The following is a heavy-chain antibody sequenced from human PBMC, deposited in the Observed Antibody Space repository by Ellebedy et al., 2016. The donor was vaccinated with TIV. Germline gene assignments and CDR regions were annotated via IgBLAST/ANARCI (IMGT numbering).Heavy chain of an antibody. V-gene: IGHV4-34*01. CDR2: INHSGST. Sequence: MPSETLSLTCAVYGGSFSGYYWSWIRQPPGKGLEWIGEINHSGSTNYNPSLKSRVTISVDTSKNQFSLKLSSVTAADTAVYYCARGSVAARLGYNWFDPWGQGTLVTVSS. D-gene: IGHD6-6*01. J-gene: IGHJ5*02. CDR1: GGSFSGYY. CDR3: ARGSVAARLGYNWFDP.